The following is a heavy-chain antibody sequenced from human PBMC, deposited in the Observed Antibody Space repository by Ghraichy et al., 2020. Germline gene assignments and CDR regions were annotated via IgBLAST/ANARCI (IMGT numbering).Heavy chain of an antibody. V-gene: IGHV4-59*01. J-gene: IGHJ6*02. D-gene: IGHD1-26*01. CDR3: ARAFRGFAELRKYYHYGVDV. Sequence: SETPSLTCSVSGGSIKNYFWNWIRQPPGKGLEWIGSFFYSGGTSYNSSLKSRVTISADTSRNEFSLKLKSVTAADTAVYYCARAFRGFAELRKYYHYGVDVWGQGTTVAVSS. CDR1: GGSIKNYF. CDR2: FFYSGGT.